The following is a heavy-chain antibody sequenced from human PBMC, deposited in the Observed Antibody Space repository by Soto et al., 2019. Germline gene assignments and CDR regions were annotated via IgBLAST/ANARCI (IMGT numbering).Heavy chain of an antibody. V-gene: IGHV3-7*01. CDR3: ARIGYSSSSFDY. CDR1: GFTFSNYW. Sequence: GGSLRLSCAASGFTFSNYWMSWVRQAPGKGLEWVANMKQDGSQIYYVASLKGRFTISRDNAKNSVYLQMNSLRVEDTAVYYCARIGYSSSSFDYWGQGTLVTVSS. J-gene: IGHJ4*02. D-gene: IGHD6-6*01. CDR2: MKQDGSQI.